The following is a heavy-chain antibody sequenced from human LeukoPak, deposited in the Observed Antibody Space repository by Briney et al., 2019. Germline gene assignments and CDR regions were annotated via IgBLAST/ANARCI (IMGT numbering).Heavy chain of an antibody. D-gene: IGHD2-15*01. CDR1: GGSISSHY. CDR3: ARVSATTKYRYFDL. CDR2: IYYSGST. V-gene: IGHV4-59*11. J-gene: IGHJ2*01. Sequence: PSETLSLTCTVSGGSISSHYWSWIRQPPGKGLEWIGYIYYSGSTNYNPSLKSRVTISVDTSKNQFSLKLSSVTAADTAVYYCARVSATTKYRYFDLWGRGTLVTVS.